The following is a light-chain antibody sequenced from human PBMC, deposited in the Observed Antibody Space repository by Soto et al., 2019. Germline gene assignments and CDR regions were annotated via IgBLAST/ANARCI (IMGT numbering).Light chain of an antibody. Sequence: EIVLTQSPGTLSLSPGERATLSCRASQSVSTNYLAWYQQKPGQAPRLLIGATSSRATGIPDRFSGSGSGTDFTLTITRLEPEHSAVYFCQQYSSSPRGVTFGGGTKVDIK. CDR2: ATS. CDR3: QQYSSSPRGVT. J-gene: IGKJ4*01. V-gene: IGKV3-20*01. CDR1: QSVSTNY.